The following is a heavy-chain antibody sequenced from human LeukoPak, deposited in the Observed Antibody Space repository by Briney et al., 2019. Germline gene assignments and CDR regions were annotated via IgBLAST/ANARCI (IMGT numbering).Heavy chain of an antibody. CDR3: VRFGLTSSLDH. V-gene: IGHV5-51*01. D-gene: IGHD6-13*01. CDR2: IYPGYSDA. J-gene: IGHJ5*02. Sequence: GESLKISCEGSGYEFTSYWIAWVRQMPGKGLEWMGLIYPGYSDAKYSPSFQGQVTLSVDASISTAYLQLSGLRASDTAIYYCVRFGLTSSLDHWGQGTLVTVSS. CDR1: GYEFTSYW.